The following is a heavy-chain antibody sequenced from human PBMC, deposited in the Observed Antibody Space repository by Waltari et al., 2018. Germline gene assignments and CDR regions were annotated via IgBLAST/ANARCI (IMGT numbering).Heavy chain of an antibody. Sequence: QLQLQESGPGLVKPSETLSLTCTVSGGSISSSSYYWGWIRQPPGKGLEWIGSIYYSGSTYYNPSLKSRVTISVDTSKNQFSLKLSSVTTADTAVYYCARVKEAAVADFDYWGQGTLVTVSS. CDR1: GGSISSSSYY. J-gene: IGHJ4*02. V-gene: IGHV4-39*07. D-gene: IGHD6-19*01. CDR2: IYYSGST. CDR3: ARVKEAAVADFDY.